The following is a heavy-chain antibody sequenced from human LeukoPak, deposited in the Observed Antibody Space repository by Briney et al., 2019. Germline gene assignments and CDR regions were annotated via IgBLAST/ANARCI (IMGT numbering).Heavy chain of an antibody. J-gene: IGHJ4*02. CDR3: AKPQEWLVGPDY. CDR2: ISGSGGST. V-gene: IGHV3-23*01. Sequence: GGSLRLSCAASGFTFSSYGMSWVRQAPGKGLEWVSAISGSGGSTYYADSVKGRFTISRDNSKNTLYLQMNSLKAEDTAVYYCAKPQEWLVGPDYWGQGTLVTVSA. D-gene: IGHD6-19*01. CDR1: GFTFSSYG.